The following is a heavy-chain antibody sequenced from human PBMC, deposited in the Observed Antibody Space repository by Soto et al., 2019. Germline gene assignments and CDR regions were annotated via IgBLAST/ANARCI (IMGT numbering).Heavy chain of an antibody. CDR3: ARYNSYAIDY. V-gene: IGHV4-59*01. CDR1: GTSISSYY. CDR2: IHYSGTT. D-gene: IGHD2-8*01. Sequence: SETVSLTCTVSGTSISSYYWSWIRQPPGKGLEWIANIHYSGTTNYNPSLASRVTLSVDTSKNQFSLKMTSVTAADRAMYFCARYNSYAIDYWGRGTLVTVSS. J-gene: IGHJ4*02.